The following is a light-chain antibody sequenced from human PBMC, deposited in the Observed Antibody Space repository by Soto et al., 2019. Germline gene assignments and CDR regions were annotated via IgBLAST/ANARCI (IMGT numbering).Light chain of an antibody. CDR1: QSVSSRF. J-gene: IGKJ5*01. CDR2: AAS. CDR3: QQYGGSPLIT. V-gene: IGKV3-20*01. Sequence: EVVFTQSPGTLSLSPGERATLSCRASQSVSSRFFAWYQQKPGQAPRLLIYAASYRATGIPDRFSGSGSGTDFALTISRLEPEDFAVYYCQQYGGSPLITFGQGTRLEIK.